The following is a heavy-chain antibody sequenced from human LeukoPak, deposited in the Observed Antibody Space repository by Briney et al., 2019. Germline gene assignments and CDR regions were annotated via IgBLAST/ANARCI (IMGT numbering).Heavy chain of an antibody. V-gene: IGHV3-30*18. CDR1: GFTFSSYG. CDR2: ISYDGSNK. Sequence: GGSLRHSCAASGFTFSSYGMHWVRQAPGKGLEWVAVISYDGSNKYYADSVKGRFTISRDNSKNTLYLQMNSLRAEDTAVYYCAEDGFRGIAVAGDAFDIWGQGTMVTVSS. J-gene: IGHJ3*02. D-gene: IGHD6-19*01. CDR3: AEDGFRGIAVAGDAFDI.